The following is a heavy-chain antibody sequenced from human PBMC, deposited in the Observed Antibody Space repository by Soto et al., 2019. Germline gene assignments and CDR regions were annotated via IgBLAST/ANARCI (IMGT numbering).Heavy chain of an antibody. J-gene: IGHJ6*02. D-gene: IGHD4-17*01. CDR3: AKDILTTVVTPGMDV. CDR1: GFTFDDYA. Sequence: GGSLRLSCAASGFTFDDYAMHWVRQAPGKGLEWVSGISWNSGSIGYADSVKGRFTISRDNAKNSLYLQMNSLRAEDTALYYCAKDILTTVVTPGMDVWGQGTTVTVSS. V-gene: IGHV3-9*01. CDR2: ISWNSGSI.